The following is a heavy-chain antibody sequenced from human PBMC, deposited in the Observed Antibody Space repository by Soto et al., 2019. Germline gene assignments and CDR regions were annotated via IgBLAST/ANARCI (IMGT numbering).Heavy chain of an antibody. J-gene: IGHJ4*02. D-gene: IGHD2-2*01. CDR1: GNSITNYY. V-gene: IGHV4-59*01. Sequence: PSETLSLTCTVSGNSITNYYWGWIRLPPGKRLEWIGYFSYRGNTNYNPSLKSRVAISPDTSKNQFSLNLSSVTAADTAVYYCTRVGAQYCSGTTCPMDSWGQGALVTVSS. CDR2: FSYRGNT. CDR3: TRVGAQYCSGTTCPMDS.